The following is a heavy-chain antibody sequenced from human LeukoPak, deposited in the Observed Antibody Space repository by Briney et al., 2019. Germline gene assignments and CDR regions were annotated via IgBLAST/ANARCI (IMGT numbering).Heavy chain of an antibody. D-gene: IGHD6-19*01. CDR2: ISGSGGST. Sequence: PGGSLRLSCAASGFTFSSYAMSWVRQAPGKGLEWVSAISGSGGSTYYADSVKGRFTISRDNSKNTLYLQMNSLRAEDTAVYYCAKAYPYSSGWRGNYFDYWGQGTLVTVSS. J-gene: IGHJ4*02. V-gene: IGHV3-23*01. CDR1: GFTFSSYA. CDR3: AKAYPYSSGWRGNYFDY.